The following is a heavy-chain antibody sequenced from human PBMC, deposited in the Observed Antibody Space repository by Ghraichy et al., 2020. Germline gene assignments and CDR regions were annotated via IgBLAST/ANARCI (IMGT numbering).Heavy chain of an antibody. CDR2: ISAGGGSA. CDR3: AKAWGYCSGGTCPPYNWFDP. Sequence: GGSLRLSCVASGLTFSSYAMTWVRQAPGKGLEWVSSISAGGGSAYYADSVKGRFSISRDNSKDTMYLQMNSLRAEDAAVYFCAKAWGYCSGGTCPPYNWFDPWGQGTLVTVCS. J-gene: IGHJ5*02. D-gene: IGHD2-15*01. CDR1: GLTFSSYA. V-gene: IGHV3-23*01.